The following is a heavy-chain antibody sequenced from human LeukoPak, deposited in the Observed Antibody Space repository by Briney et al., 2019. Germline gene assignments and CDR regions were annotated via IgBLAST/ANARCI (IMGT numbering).Heavy chain of an antibody. D-gene: IGHD3-22*01. CDR2: ISAYNGHT. V-gene: IGHV1-18*01. CDR3: AREPPHYYESRGYWSYFDY. CDR1: AYTFTSYC. J-gene: IGHJ4*02. Sequence: ASVKVSCKASAYTFTSYCISWVRQAPGQGLEWMGWISAYNGHTNYAQKLQGRVTMTTDTSTSTAYMELRSLMSDDTAVYYCAREPPHYYESRGYWSYFDYWGQGTLVTVSS.